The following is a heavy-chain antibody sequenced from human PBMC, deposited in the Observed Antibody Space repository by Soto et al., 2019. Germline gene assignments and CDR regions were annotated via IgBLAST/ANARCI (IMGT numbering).Heavy chain of an antibody. J-gene: IGHJ6*02. V-gene: IGHV4-59*08. D-gene: IGHD3-10*02. CDR2: IHYSGST. CDR1: GVSFSSYY. CDR3: ASVRGGYYYAMDV. Sequence: SETLSLTCTVSGVSFSSYYWSWIRQPPGKGLEWIGYIHYSGSTSYNPSLKSRVAISVDTSKNQFSLKLSSVTAADTAVYYCASVRGGYYYAMDVWGQGTTVT.